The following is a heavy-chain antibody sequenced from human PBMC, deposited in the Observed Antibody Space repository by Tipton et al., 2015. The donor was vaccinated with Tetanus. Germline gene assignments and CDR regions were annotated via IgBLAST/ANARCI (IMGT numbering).Heavy chain of an antibody. J-gene: IGHJ6*03. V-gene: IGHV4-39*01. CDR3: SRRAHGYGALVKAEGDYYYYSMVV. Sequence: GLVKPSETLSLTCTVSGGSTTSSSYHWGWIRQPPGKGLEWIGNVHYNGNAYYNPSLKSRVTISIDTSKNEFSLNLSAVTAADTALYYCSRRAHGYGALVKAEGDYYYYSMVVWGQFTTVSISS. CDR2: VHYNGNA. D-gene: IGHD3-16*01. CDR1: GGSTTSSSYH.